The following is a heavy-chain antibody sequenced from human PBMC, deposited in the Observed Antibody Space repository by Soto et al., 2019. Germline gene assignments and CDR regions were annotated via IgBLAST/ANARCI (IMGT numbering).Heavy chain of an antibody. CDR1: GGSISIGGHY. V-gene: IGHV4-31*03. D-gene: IGHD3-22*01. Sequence: SETLSVTCTFSGGSISIGGHYWSWIRQHPGKGLEWIGYIYSSGNSYYNPSLKSRVTISVDTSKNQFSLNLRSVTAADTAVYYCARNYYDRSGYSLYYSDYWGQGTMVTVSS. J-gene: IGHJ4*02. CDR2: IYSSGNS. CDR3: ARNYYDRSGYSLYYSDY.